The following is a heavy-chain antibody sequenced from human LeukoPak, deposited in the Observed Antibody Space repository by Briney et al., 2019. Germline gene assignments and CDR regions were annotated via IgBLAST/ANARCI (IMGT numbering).Heavy chain of an antibody. CDR1: GFTFSSYA. D-gene: IGHD3-3*01. CDR2: ISYDGSNK. Sequence: GGSLRLSCAASGFTFSSYAMHWVRQAPGKGLEWVAVISYDGSNKYYADSVKGRFTISRDNPKNTLYLQTNSLRAEDTAVYYCAKADLAYYDFWSGVPDAFDIWGQGTMVTVSS. CDR3: AKADLAYYDFWSGVPDAFDI. V-gene: IGHV3-30*04. J-gene: IGHJ3*02.